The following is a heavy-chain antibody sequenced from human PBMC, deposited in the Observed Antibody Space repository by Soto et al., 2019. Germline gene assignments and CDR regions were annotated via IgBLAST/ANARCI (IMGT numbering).Heavy chain of an antibody. CDR1: GFTFSSYG. V-gene: IGHV3-30*18. Sequence: GGSLRLSCAASGFTFSSYGMHWVRQAPGKGLEWVAVISYDGSNKYYADSVKGRFTISRDNSKNTLYLQMNSLRAEDTAVYYCAKWSGRYSYGFYGMDVWGQGTTVTVSS. D-gene: IGHD5-18*01. CDR2: ISYDGSNK. J-gene: IGHJ6*02. CDR3: AKWSGRYSYGFYGMDV.